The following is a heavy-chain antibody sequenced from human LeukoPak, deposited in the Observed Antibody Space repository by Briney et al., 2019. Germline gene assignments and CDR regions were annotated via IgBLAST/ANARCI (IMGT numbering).Heavy chain of an antibody. CDR2: INHSGST. D-gene: IGHD1-14*01. CDR3: ARGPIARLYGTLDY. CDR1: GGSFSGYY. Sequence: SETLSLTCAVYGGSFSGYYWSWIRQPPGKGLEWIGEINHSGSTNYSPSLKSRVTISVDTSKNQFSLKLSSVTAADTAVYYCARGPIARLYGTLDYWGQGTLVTVSS. J-gene: IGHJ4*02. V-gene: IGHV4-34*01.